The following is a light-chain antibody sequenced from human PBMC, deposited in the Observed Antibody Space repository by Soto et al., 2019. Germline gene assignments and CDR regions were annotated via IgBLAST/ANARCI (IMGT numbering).Light chain of an antibody. CDR1: SSDVGSYNL. J-gene: IGLJ1*01. CDR3: CSYAGSSTFLYV. V-gene: IGLV2-23*02. Sequence: QSVLTQPASVSGSPGQSITISCTGTSSDVGSYNLVSWYQQHPGKAPKLMIYEVSKRPSGVSNRFSGSKSGNTASLTISVLQAEDEADNYCCSYAGSSTFLYVFGTGTKLTVL. CDR2: EVS.